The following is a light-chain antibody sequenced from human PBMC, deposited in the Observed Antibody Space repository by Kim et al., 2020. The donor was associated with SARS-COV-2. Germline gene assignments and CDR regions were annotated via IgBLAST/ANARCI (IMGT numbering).Light chain of an antibody. Sequence: DIVMTQSPDSLAVSLGERATFNCKSSQSVLYNSNNKNYLAWYQQKPGQPPKLLIYWASTRESGVPDRFSGSGSGTDFTLTISSLQAEDVAAYYCQQYYSIPYTFGQGTKLEIK. CDR2: WAS. CDR3: QQYYSIPYT. CDR1: QSVLYNSNNKNY. V-gene: IGKV4-1*01. J-gene: IGKJ2*01.